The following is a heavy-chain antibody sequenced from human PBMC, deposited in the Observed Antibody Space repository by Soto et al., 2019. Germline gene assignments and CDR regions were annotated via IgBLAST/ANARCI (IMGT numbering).Heavy chain of an antibody. D-gene: IGHD6-6*01. J-gene: IGHJ6*02. V-gene: IGHV1-69*13. CDR1: GGTFSSYA. CDR2: IIPIFGTA. Sequence: GASVKVSCKASGGTFSSYAISWVRQAPGQGLEWMGGIIPIFGTANYAQKFQGRVTITADESTSTAYMELSSLRSEDTAVYYCARGPIAARLWYYYYGMDVPGQGPTVTVSS. CDR3: ARGPIAARLWYYYYGMDV.